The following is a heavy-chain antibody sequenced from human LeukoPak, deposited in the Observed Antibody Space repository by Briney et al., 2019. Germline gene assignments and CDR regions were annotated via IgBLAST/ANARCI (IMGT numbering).Heavy chain of an antibody. CDR2: IYYSGST. CDR1: GGSISSSSYY. Sequence: SETLSLTCTVSGGSISSSSYYWGWIRQPPGKGLEWIGSIYYSGSTYYNPSLKSRVTISVDTSKNQFSLKLSSVTAADTAVYYCARNWGYNYGSASFDSWGQGILVTVSS. D-gene: IGHD5-24*01. CDR3: ARNWGYNYGSASFDS. J-gene: IGHJ4*02. V-gene: IGHV4-39*07.